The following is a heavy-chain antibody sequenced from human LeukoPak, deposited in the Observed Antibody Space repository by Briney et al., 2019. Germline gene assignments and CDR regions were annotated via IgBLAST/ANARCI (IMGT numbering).Heavy chain of an antibody. V-gene: IGHV3-30*18. Sequence: GGSLRLSCAASGFTFSNYAMTWVRQAPGKGLEWVAAISYDGSHQFYGGSVKGRFTISRDNSKNTLNLQMSSLRAEDTAVYYCAKWAGDYPYSYMDVWGTGTTVTVSS. J-gene: IGHJ6*04. D-gene: IGHD4-11*01. CDR2: ISYDGSHQ. CDR1: GFTFSNYA. CDR3: AKWAGDYPYSYMDV.